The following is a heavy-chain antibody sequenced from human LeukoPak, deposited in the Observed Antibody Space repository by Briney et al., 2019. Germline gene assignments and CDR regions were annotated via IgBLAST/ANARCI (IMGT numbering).Heavy chain of an antibody. CDR3: ARDLDYSNHFSWFDP. V-gene: IGHV3-30*02. D-gene: IGHD4-11*01. CDR2: VRHDGSDK. J-gene: IGHJ5*02. Sequence: GGSLRLSCVASGFTFSSYGMHWVRQAPGKGLEWVAIVRHDGSDKYYADSVKGRFTVSRDNSKNTIYLQLNSLRAEDTAVYYCARDLDYSNHFSWFDPWGQGTLVIVSS. CDR1: GFTFSSYG.